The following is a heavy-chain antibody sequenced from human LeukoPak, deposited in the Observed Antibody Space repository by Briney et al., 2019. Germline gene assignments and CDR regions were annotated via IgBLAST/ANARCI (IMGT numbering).Heavy chain of an antibody. CDR3: ARDPEGHGYYFDY. V-gene: IGHV4-4*07. CDR1: GGSTSNYF. Sequence: SETLSLTCTVSGGSTSNYFCTWLRQSAGKGLEWIGRIHTSGSTNYNPSLKSRVSMSVDTSKNQFSLKLSSVTAADTAVYYCARDPEGHGYYFDYWGQGTLVTVSS. D-gene: IGHD3-3*01. CDR2: IHTSGST. J-gene: IGHJ4*02.